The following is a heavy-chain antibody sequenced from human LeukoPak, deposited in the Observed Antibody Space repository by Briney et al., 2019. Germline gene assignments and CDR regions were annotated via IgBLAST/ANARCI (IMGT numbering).Heavy chain of an antibody. D-gene: IGHD3-10*01. CDR2: ISYEGSNK. Sequence: GRSLRLSCAASGFSFSNYGMHWVRQAPGKGREWVALISYEGSNKYYADSVKGRFTISRDNSKNTLYLQMNSLRAEDTAVYYCAKDPFARSGSTPGYWGQGTLVTVSS. J-gene: IGHJ4*02. CDR1: GFSFSNYG. V-gene: IGHV3-30*18. CDR3: AKDPFARSGSTPGY.